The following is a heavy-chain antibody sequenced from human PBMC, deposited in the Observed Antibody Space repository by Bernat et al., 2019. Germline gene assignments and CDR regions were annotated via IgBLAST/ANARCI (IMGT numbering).Heavy chain of an antibody. CDR2: IRRRPSGGTT. D-gene: IGHD3-3*01. Sequence: EVHLVESGGGLVKPGESLRVSCAASGFIFRNAWMSWVRQAPGKGLEWVGRIRRRPSGGTTDYAAPVKGRFTISRDDSTNTLYLQMNNLKTEDTAMYYCLKEDFDFWTWGQGTLVTVS. CDR1: GFIFRNAW. V-gene: IGHV3-15*01. CDR3: LKEDFDFWT. J-gene: IGHJ5*02.